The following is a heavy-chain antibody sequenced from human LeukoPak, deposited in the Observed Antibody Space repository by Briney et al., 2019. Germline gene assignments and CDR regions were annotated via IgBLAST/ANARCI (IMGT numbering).Heavy chain of an antibody. J-gene: IGHJ3*02. D-gene: IGHD1-1*01. V-gene: IGHV3-74*01. CDR2: INGDGSST. CDR3: ARGGLNALEAFDI. Sequence: GGSLRLSCAASGFTFSSHWMHWVRQAPGKGLVWVSRINGDGSSTRYADSVKGRFTISRDNAKNTLYLQMNRLRAEDTAVYYCARGGLNALEAFDIWGQGTLVTVCS. CDR1: GFTFSSHW.